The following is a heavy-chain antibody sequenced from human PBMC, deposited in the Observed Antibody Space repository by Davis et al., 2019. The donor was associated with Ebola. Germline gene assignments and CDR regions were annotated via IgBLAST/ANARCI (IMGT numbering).Heavy chain of an antibody. J-gene: IGHJ6*04. CDR2: ISWNSGTI. D-gene: IGHD2-15*01. CDR3: ARAPGDVVVVAATRYYYGMDV. Sequence: SLKISCTASGFTFTDYAMHWVRQAPGKGLEWVSGISWNSGTIVYADSVKGRFTISRDNAKNSLYLQMNSLRAEDTAVYYCARAPGDVVVVAATRYYYGMDVWGKGTTVTVSS. CDR1: GFTFTDYA. V-gene: IGHV3-9*01.